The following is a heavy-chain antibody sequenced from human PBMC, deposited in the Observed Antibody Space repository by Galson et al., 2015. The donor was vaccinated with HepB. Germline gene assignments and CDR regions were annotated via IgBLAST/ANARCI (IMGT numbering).Heavy chain of an antibody. J-gene: IGHJ5*02. Sequence: SVKVSCKASGGTFSSYTISWVRQAPGQGLEWMGRIIPILGIANYAQKFQGRVTITADKSTSTAYMELSSLRSEDTAVYYCARGPLNYGDSLHWFDPWGQGTLVTVSS. V-gene: IGHV1-69*02. CDR3: ARGPLNYGDSLHWFDP. CDR2: IIPILGIA. CDR1: GGTFSSYT. D-gene: IGHD4-17*01.